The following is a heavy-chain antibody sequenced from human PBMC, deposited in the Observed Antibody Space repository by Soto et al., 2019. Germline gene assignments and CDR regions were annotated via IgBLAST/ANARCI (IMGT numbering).Heavy chain of an antibody. Sequence: GGSLRLSCGGSGFTFSTYTMNWVRQAPGKGLEWVASITGDRSFTYYADSVKGRFTISRDDAKSSLFLQMNSLRAEDTAVYYGARDRPDYDPTPAFDIWGQGTMVTVSS. V-gene: IGHV3-21*01. CDR2: ITGDRSFT. CDR3: ARDRPDYDPTPAFDI. D-gene: IGHD3-16*01. J-gene: IGHJ3*02. CDR1: GFTFSTYT.